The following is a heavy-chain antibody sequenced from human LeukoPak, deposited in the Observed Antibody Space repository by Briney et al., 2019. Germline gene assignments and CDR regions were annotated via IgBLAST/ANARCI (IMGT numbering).Heavy chain of an antibody. Sequence: SVEVSCKASGGTFSSYAISWVRQAPGQGLEWMGRIIPIFGTANYAQKFQGRVTITTDESTSTAYMELSSLRSEDTAVYYCARDPVFPKQWLVHNWFDPWGQGTLVTVSS. V-gene: IGHV1-69*05. J-gene: IGHJ5*02. CDR3: ARDPVFPKQWLVHNWFDP. CDR2: IIPIFGTA. CDR1: GGTFSSYA. D-gene: IGHD6-19*01.